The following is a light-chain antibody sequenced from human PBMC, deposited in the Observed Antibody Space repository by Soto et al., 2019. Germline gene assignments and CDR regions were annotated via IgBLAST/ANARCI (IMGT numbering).Light chain of an antibody. CDR3: QQRSNRLT. Sequence: EIVLTQSPATLSLSPGERATHSCRASQNVSSYLAWYQQKPGQAPRLLIYDASNRATGIPARFSGSGSGTDFTLTISSLEPEDFAVYYCQQRSNRLTFGGGTKVDIK. J-gene: IGKJ4*01. V-gene: IGKV3-11*01. CDR2: DAS. CDR1: QNVSSY.